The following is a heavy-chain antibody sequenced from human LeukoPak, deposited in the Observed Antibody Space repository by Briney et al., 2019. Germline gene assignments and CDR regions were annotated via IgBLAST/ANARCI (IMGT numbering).Heavy chain of an antibody. Sequence: SETLSLTCAVYGGSFSGYYWSWLRQPPGKGLEWIGEINHSGSTNYNPSLKRRVTISVDTSKNQFSLKLSSVTAADTAVYYCARSSVIVGRYYYYMDVWGKGTTVTISS. CDR3: ARSSVIVGRYYYYMDV. D-gene: IGHD3-16*02. V-gene: IGHV4-34*01. J-gene: IGHJ6*03. CDR1: GGSFSGYY. CDR2: INHSGST.